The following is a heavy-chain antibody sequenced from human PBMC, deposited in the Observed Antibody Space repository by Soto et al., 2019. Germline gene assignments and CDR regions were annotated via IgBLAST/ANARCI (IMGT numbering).Heavy chain of an antibody. CDR3: ARDLRPPPSYYYYYMDV. J-gene: IGHJ6*03. V-gene: IGHV4-59*01. CDR1: GGSISSYY. Sequence: SETLSLTCTVSGGSISSYYWSWIRQPPGKGLEWIGYIYYSGGTNYNPSLKSRVTISVDTSKNQFSLKLSSVTAADTAVYYCARDLRPPPSYYYYYMDVWGKGTTVTVSS. CDR2: IYYSGGT.